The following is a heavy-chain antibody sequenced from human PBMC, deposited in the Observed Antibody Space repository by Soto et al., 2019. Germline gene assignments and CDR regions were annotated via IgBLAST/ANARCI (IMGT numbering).Heavy chain of an antibody. CDR3: ARVGMTAQFDY. D-gene: IGHD2-21*02. Sequence: SETLSLTCTVSGGSISSYYWSLIRQPPGKGPEWIGYIYYSGSTNYNPSLKSRVTISVDTSKNQFSLKLSSVTAADTAVYYCARVGMTAQFDYWGQGTLVTVSS. CDR2: IYYSGST. CDR1: GGSISSYY. V-gene: IGHV4-59*01. J-gene: IGHJ4*02.